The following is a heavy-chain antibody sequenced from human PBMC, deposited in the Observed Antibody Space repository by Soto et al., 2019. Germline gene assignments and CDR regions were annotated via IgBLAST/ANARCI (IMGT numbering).Heavy chain of an antibody. V-gene: IGHV1-18*01. CDR2: VSANNGHT. Sequence: VASVKVSCKASGFTFSNYGLNWVRQAPGQGLEWMGWVSANNGHTNYAQNLQGRVSMTTDTSTSTAYMELRGLTFDDTAVYYCARDIESVTAKHFFYYYAMDVWGQGTTVNVSS. D-gene: IGHD2-8*01. J-gene: IGHJ6*02. CDR1: GFTFSNYG. CDR3: ARDIESVTAKHFFYYYAMDV.